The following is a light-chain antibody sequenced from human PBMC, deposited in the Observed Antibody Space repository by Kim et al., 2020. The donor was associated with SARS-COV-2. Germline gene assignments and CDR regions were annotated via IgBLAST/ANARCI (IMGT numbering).Light chain of an antibody. CDR1: NFNIGSNT. V-gene: IGLV1-44*01. J-gene: IGLJ3*02. CDR3: AAWDDSLDGPV. CDR2: GNH. Sequence: QRVTISCSGSNFNIGSNTVNWYQQLPGTAPNLLIYGNHQRPSGVPDRFSGSKSGTSASLAVSGLQSEDEADYYCAAWDDSLDGPVFGGGTKLTVL.